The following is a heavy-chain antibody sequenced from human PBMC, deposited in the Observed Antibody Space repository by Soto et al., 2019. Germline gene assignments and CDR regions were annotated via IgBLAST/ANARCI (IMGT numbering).Heavy chain of an antibody. J-gene: IGHJ4*02. Sequence: PGGSLRLSCAASGFTFSSYAMHWVRQAPGKGLEWVAVISYDGSNKYYADSVKGRFTISRDNSKNTLYLQMNSLRAEGTAVYYCARGTRVVEMATINYWGQGTLVTVSS. CDR3: ARGTRVVEMATINY. D-gene: IGHD5-12*01. CDR1: GFTFSSYA. V-gene: IGHV3-30-3*01. CDR2: ISYDGSNK.